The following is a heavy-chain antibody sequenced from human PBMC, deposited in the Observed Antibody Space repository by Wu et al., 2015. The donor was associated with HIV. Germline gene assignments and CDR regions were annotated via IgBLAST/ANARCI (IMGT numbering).Heavy chain of an antibody. Sequence: QVQLVQSGAEVKEPGASVKVSCEASGYTFTSYDINWVRQATGQGLEWMGWMNPKSGNTGYAQKFQGRVTITKNTSITTAYMELSSLRSEDTAVYYCARGSGSYLHNWFDPWGQGTPGHRLL. D-gene: IGHD1-26*01. CDR2: MNPKSGNT. J-gene: IGHJ5*02. CDR1: GYTFTSYD. CDR3: ARGSGSYLHNWFDP. V-gene: IGHV1-8*03.